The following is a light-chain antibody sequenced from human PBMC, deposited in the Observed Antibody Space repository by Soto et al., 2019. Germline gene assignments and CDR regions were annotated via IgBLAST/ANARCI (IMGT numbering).Light chain of an antibody. J-gene: IGLJ3*02. Sequence: QSVLTQPPSVSGSPGQSVTISCTGTSSDVGSYNRVSWYQQPPGTVPKLMIYEVSNRPSGVPDRFSGSKSGNTASLTISGLQAEDEADYYCSSYRSGSTLWVFGGGTKVTVL. CDR1: SSDVGSYNR. CDR3: SSYRSGSTLWV. CDR2: EVS. V-gene: IGLV2-18*02.